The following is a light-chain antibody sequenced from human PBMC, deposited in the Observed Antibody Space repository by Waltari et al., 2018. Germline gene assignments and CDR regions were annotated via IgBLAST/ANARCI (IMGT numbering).Light chain of an antibody. CDR3: QQHGTLPAT. CDR1: QSVGSSS. J-gene: IGKJ1*01. Sequence: EIVLTQSPGTASLSPGERVTLSCRASQSVGSSSLAWYQQKPGQAPRLVIYRASRRATGIPDRCSGSGSGTDFSITISRREPEDFAVYYCQQHGTLPATFGQGTKVEIK. CDR2: RAS. V-gene: IGKV3-20*01.